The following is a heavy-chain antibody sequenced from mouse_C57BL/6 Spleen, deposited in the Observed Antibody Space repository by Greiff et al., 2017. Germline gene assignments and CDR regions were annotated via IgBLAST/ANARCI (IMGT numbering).Heavy chain of an antibody. CDR2: ISGGGGNT. CDR3: ARHDSGYVDYAMDY. Sequence: EVQGVESGGGLVKPGGSLKLSCAPSGFTFSSYTMSWVRQTPEKRLEWVATISGGGGNTYYPDSVKGRFTISRDNAKNTLYLQMSSLRSEDTALYYCARHDSGYVDYAMDYWGQGTSVIVSS. D-gene: IGHD3-2*02. CDR1: GFTFSSYT. V-gene: IGHV5-9*01. J-gene: IGHJ4*01.